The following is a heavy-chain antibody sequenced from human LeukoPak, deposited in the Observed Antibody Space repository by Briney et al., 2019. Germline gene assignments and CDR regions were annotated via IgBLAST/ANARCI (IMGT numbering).Heavy chain of an antibody. CDR2: IRGGGAVT. J-gene: IGHJ3*02. CDR1: GFTFDNYA. Sequence: PGGSLRLSCAASGFTFDNYAMNWVRQAPGKGLEWLSYIRGGGAVTRYSDSVKGRFTISRDNSKNTLYLQMNHLRAEDTAIYYCAKCSASYYNDAFDIWGRGTMVTASS. V-gene: IGHV3-23*01. D-gene: IGHD3-10*02. CDR3: AKCSASYYNDAFDI.